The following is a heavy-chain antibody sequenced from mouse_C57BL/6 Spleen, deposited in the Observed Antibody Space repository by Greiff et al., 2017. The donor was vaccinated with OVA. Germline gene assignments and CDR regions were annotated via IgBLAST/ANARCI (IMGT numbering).Heavy chain of an antibody. CDR3: ARDAGYYGSSYEAWFAY. CDR1: GFTFSDFY. D-gene: IGHD1-1*01. Sequence: DVMLVESGGGLVQSGRSLRLSCATSGFTFSDFYMEWVRQAPGKGLEWIAASRNKANDYTTEYSASVKGRFIVSTDTSQSILYLQMNALRAEDTAICYCARDAGYYGSSYEAWFAYWGQETLVTASA. J-gene: IGHJ3*01. V-gene: IGHV7-1*01. CDR2: SRNKANDYTT.